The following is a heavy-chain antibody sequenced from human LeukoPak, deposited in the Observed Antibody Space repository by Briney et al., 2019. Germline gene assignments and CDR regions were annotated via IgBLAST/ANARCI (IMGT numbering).Heavy chain of an antibody. Sequence: GGSLRLSCAASGFTFSSYAMHWVRQAPGKGLEWVAVISYDGSNKYYADSVKGRFTISRDNSKNTLYLQMNSLRAEDTAVYYCARVGGSSDYGGPYWYFDLWGRGTLVTVSS. J-gene: IGHJ2*01. CDR1: GFTFSSYA. V-gene: IGHV3-30-3*01. CDR2: ISYDGSNK. D-gene: IGHD4-23*01. CDR3: ARVGGSSDYGGPYWYFDL.